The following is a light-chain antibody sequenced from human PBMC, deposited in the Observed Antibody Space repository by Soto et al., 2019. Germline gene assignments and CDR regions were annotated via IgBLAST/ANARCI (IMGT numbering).Light chain of an antibody. V-gene: IGKV3-15*01. CDR2: GAF. J-gene: IGKJ1*01. CDR1: QSISDT. CDR3: QQYNNWPWT. Sequence: EIVMTQSPATLSVSPGGRATLSCRASQSISDTLALYQQKPGQAPRLLIYGAFTRAPGFPARFSGSGSGTDFTLTISSLQSEDFAVYYCQQYNNWPWTFGQGTKVEIK.